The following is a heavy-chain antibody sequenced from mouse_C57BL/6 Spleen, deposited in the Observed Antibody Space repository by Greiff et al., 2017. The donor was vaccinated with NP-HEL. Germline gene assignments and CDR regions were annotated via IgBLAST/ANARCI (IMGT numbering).Heavy chain of an antibody. V-gene: IGHV1-18*01. CDR3: ARPWGYYGYFDV. Sequence: DVKLQESGPELVKPGASVKIPCKASGYTFTDYNMDWVKQSHGKSLEWIGDINPNNGGTIYNQKFKGKATLTVDKSSSTAYMELRSLTSEDTAVYYCARPWGYYGYFDVWGTGTTVTVSS. J-gene: IGHJ1*03. CDR2: INPNNGGT. CDR1: GYTFTDYN. D-gene: IGHD2-2*01.